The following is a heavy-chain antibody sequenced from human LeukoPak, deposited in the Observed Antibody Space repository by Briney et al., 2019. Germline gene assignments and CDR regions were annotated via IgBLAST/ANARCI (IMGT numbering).Heavy chain of an antibody. D-gene: IGHD6-19*01. Sequence: SSETLSLTCTVSGGSISSGDYSWSWIRQPPGKGLEWIGYIYYSGSTYYNPSLKSRVTISVDTSKNQFSLKLSSVTAADTAVYYCARVVVAGLDYWGQGTLVTVSS. CDR1: GGSISSGDYS. CDR2: IYYSGST. CDR3: ARVVVAGLDY. V-gene: IGHV4-30-4*01. J-gene: IGHJ4*02.